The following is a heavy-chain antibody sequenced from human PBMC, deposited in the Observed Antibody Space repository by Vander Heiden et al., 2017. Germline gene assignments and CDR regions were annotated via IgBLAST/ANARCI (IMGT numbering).Heavy chain of an antibody. Sequence: QVQLVEPGGGVVQPGGSLRLSWPASGFTFRSYAMHWVRQAPGKGLEWVAVISYDGSNKYYADSVKDRFTISRDNSKNTLYLQMNSLRAEDTAVYYCARVSDTAIPEGWYFDLWGRGTLVTVSS. CDR2: ISYDGSNK. J-gene: IGHJ2*01. D-gene: IGHD5-18*01. CDR1: GFTFRSYA. CDR3: ARVSDTAIPEGWYFDL. V-gene: IGHV3-30-3*01.